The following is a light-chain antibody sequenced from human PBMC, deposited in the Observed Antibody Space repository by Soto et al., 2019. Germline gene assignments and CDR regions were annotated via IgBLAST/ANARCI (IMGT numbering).Light chain of an antibody. Sequence: DIQMTQSPSSLSASVGDRVTITCRASQGISNYLAWYQQKPGKVPKLLIYAASTLQSGVPSRFSGSGSGTDFTLPIISLQPEDVATYYCQKYNSALTFGGGTKAEIK. J-gene: IGKJ4*01. CDR3: QKYNSALT. V-gene: IGKV1-27*01. CDR2: AAS. CDR1: QGISNY.